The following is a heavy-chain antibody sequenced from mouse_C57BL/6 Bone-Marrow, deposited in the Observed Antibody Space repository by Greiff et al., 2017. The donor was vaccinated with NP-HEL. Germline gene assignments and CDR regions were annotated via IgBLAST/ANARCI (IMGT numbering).Heavy chain of an antibody. J-gene: IGHJ3*01. D-gene: IGHD1-1*01. CDR2: INPGSGGT. CDR1: GYAFTNYL. V-gene: IGHV1-54*01. Sequence: QVHVKQSGAELVRPGTSVKVSCKASGYAFTNYLIEWVKQRPGQGLEWIGVINPGSGGTNYNEKFKGKATLTADKSSSTAYMQLSSLTSEDSAVYFCARGGLRFPWFAYWGQGTLVTVSA. CDR3: ARGGLRFPWFAY.